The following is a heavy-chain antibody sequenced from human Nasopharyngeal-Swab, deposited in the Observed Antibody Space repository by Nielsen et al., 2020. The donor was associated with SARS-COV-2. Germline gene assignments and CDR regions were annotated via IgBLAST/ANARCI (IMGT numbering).Heavy chain of an antibody. J-gene: IGHJ6*02. V-gene: IGHV1-69*13. Sequence: SFKVFCKASGGTFSSYAISWVRQDPGQGLEWMGGIIPIFGTANYAQKFQGRVTTTADESTSTAYMELSSLRSEDTAVYYCARDRIAAHSEDYYYGMDVWGQGTTVTVSS. CDR3: ARDRIAAHSEDYYYGMDV. D-gene: IGHD6-25*01. CDR1: GGTFSSYA. CDR2: IIPIFGTA.